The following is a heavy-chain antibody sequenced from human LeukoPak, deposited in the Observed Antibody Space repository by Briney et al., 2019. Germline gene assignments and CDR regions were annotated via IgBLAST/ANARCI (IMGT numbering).Heavy chain of an antibody. J-gene: IGHJ6*03. CDR2: ISGSGGST. V-gene: IGHV3-23*01. CDR3: AKHAPTEYQLLYYYYYYYMDV. Sequence: GGSLRLSCAASGFTFSSYAMSWVRQAPGKGLAWVSAISGSGGSTYYADSVKGRFTISRDNSKNTLYLQMNSLRAEDTAVYYCAKHAPTEYQLLYYYYYYYMDVWGKGTTVTVSS. CDR1: GFTFSSYA. D-gene: IGHD2-2*01.